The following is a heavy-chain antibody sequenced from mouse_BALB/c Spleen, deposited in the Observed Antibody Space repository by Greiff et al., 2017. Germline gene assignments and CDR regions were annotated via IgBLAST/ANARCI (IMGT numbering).Heavy chain of an antibody. Sequence: VQLQQSGPGLVQPSQSLSITCTVSGFSLTSYGVHWVRQSPGKGLEWLGVIWSGGSTDYNAAFISRLSISKDNSKSQVFFKMNSLQANDTAIYYCARASWDWYFDVWGAGTTVTVSS. CDR1: GFSLTSYG. CDR2: IWSGGST. D-gene: IGHD3-1*01. J-gene: IGHJ1*01. V-gene: IGHV2-2*02. CDR3: ARASWDWYFDV.